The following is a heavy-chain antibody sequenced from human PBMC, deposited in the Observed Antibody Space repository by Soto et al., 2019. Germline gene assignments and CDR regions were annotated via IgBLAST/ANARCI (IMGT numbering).Heavy chain of an antibody. Sequence: QVQLVESGGGVVQPGRSLTVSCAGSGFTFRDYGMHWVRQAPGKGLERVAVIWYDGSNKYYADSVKGRFTISRDNSENTLYLKMTSLRAEDTTRYYCARQSLGNIRLRGFDYWGQGTLVTVSS. CDR3: ARQSLGNIRLRGFDY. J-gene: IGHJ4*02. D-gene: IGHD1-1*01. V-gene: IGHV3-33*01. CDR1: GFTFRDYG. CDR2: IWYDGSNK.